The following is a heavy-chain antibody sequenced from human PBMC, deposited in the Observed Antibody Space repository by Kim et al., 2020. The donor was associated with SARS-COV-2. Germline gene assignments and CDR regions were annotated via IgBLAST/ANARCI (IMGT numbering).Heavy chain of an antibody. Sequence: GGSLRLSCVASGFTFSSYAMNWVRQAPGKGLEWVSYISGSGTTIYYADSVRGRFTISRDNAKNSLYLQMNSLRDEDTALYFCASPQTKNYGDYWGRGTLVAVSS. V-gene: IGHV3-48*02. D-gene: IGHD1-7*01. CDR2: ISGSGTTI. CDR1: GFTFSSYA. J-gene: IGHJ4*02. CDR3: ASPQTKNYGDY.